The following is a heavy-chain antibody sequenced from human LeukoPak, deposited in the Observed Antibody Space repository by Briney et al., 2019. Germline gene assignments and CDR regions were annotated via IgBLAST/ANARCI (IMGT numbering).Heavy chain of an antibody. V-gene: IGHV3-7*01. J-gene: IGHJ4*02. Sequence: GGSLRLSCTASGFSFSRCWLSWVRQAPGKGLEWVANIKFDGNEKYYVDSVKGRFTISRDNAKNSLYLQMNSLRAEDTAIYYCARLDEAFDNWGQGTLVTVSS. D-gene: IGHD5-24*01. CDR2: IKFDGNEK. CDR3: ARLDEAFDN. CDR1: GFSFSRCW.